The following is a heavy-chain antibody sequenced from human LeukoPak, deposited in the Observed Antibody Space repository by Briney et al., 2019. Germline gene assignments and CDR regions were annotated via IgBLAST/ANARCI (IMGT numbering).Heavy chain of an antibody. V-gene: IGHV4-34*01. CDR2: INHSGST. J-gene: IGHJ5*02. CDR1: GGSFSGYY. CDR3: ARAQNYDILTGYNNWFDP. Sequence: SETLSLTCAVYGGSFSGYYWSWIRQPPGKGLEWIGEINHSGSTNYNPSLKSRVTISVDTSKNQFSLKLSSVTAADTAVYYCARAQNYDILTGYNNWFDPWGQGTLVTVSS. D-gene: IGHD3-9*01.